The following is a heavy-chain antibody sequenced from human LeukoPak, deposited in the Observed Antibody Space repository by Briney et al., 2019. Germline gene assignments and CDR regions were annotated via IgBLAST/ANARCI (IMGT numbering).Heavy chain of an antibody. D-gene: IGHD1-14*01. J-gene: IGHJ5*02. V-gene: IGHV1-69*05. CDR1: GGTFSSYA. CDR3: ARVPHPGTTTTLDWFDP. CDR2: IIPIFGTA. Sequence: SVKVSCKASGGTFSSYAISWVRQALGQGLEWMGGIIPIFGTANYARKFQGRVTITTDESTSTAYMELSSLRSEDTAVYYCARVPHPGTTTTLDWFDPWGQGTLVTVSS.